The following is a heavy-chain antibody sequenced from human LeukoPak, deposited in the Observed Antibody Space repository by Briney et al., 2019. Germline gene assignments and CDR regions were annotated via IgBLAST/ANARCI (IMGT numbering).Heavy chain of an antibody. D-gene: IGHD1-26*01. V-gene: IGHV1-69*13. CDR3: ATLREGRHYYYYGMDV. CDR1: GGTFSSYA. Sequence: GASVKVSCRASGGTFSSYAISWVRQAPGQGLEWMGGIIPIFGTANYAQKFQGRVTITADESTSTAYMELSSLRSEDTAVHYCATLREGRHYYYYGMDVWGQGTTVTVSS. CDR2: IIPIFGTA. J-gene: IGHJ6*02.